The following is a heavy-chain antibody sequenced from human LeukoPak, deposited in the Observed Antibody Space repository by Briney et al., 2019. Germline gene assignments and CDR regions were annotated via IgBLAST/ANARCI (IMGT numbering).Heavy chain of an antibody. CDR1: GFTVTSNY. J-gene: IGHJ4*02. D-gene: IGHD6-19*01. Sequence: PGGSLRLSCAASGFTVTSNYMSWVRQAPGKGLEWVSVIYSDGVTYYADSVKGRFTISRDNRKNTLFLQMNSLRAEDTAVYYCAREFSGSDGFFDCWGQGTLVTVSS. CDR2: IYSDGVT. V-gene: IGHV3-66*02. CDR3: AREFSGSDGFFDC.